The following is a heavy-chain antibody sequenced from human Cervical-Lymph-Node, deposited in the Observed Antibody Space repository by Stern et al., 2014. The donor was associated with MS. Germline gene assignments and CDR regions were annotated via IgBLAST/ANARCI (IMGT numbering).Heavy chain of an antibody. CDR3: VREWSAFDV. D-gene: IGHD3-3*01. Sequence: EVQLVESGGGLVQPGGSQRLSCAASGFTLRDHWMHWVRQVPGKGLLWVSDISKDGSSTRYADSVKGRFTISRDIAKNTLYLQMNSLGVEDTAVYFCVREWSAFDVWGQGAMVTVSS. CDR1: GFTLRDHW. V-gene: IGHV3-74*01. CDR2: ISKDGSST. J-gene: IGHJ3*01.